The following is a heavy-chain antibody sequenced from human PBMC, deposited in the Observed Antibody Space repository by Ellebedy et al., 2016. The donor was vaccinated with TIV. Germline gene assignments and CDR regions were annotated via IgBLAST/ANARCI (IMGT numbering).Heavy chain of an antibody. J-gene: IGHJ6*02. CDR1: GYTFTSYC. CDR3: AGDSGWGEDYYYYCMDV. CDR2: ISAYTGNT. D-gene: IGHD6-19*01. V-gene: IGHV1-18*04. Sequence: ASVKVSXXASGYTFTSYCVSWLRQAPGQGLECMGWISAYTGNTNYAQKLQGRVTMTTDTSTSTAYMELRSLTSDDTGVYYCAGDSGWGEDYYYYCMDVWGQGTTVTVSS.